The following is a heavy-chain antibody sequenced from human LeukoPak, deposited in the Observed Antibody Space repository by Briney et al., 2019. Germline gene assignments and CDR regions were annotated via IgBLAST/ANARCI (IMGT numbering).Heavy chain of an antibody. CDR3: ERVAATQYYDFWSGHPPHRKYYFDY. V-gene: IGHV4-59*01. CDR2: IYYSGST. CDR1: GGSISSYY. Sequence: SETLSLTCTVSGGSISSYYWSWIRQPPGKGLEWIGYIYYSGSTNYNPSLKSRVTISVDTSKNQFSLKLSSVTAADTAVYYCERVAATQYYDFWSGHPPHRKYYFDYWGQGTLVTVSS. D-gene: IGHD3-3*01. J-gene: IGHJ4*02.